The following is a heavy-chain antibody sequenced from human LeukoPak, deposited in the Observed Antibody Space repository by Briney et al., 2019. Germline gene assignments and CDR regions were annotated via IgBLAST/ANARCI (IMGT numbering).Heavy chain of an antibody. D-gene: IGHD6-13*01. CDR2: ISAYNGNT. V-gene: IGHV1-18*01. J-gene: IGHJ4*02. CDR1: GYTFTSYD. CDR3: ARGYSNGWYVGNFDY. Sequence: ASVKVSCKASGYTFTSYDINWVRQATGQGLEWMGWISAYNGNTNYAQKLQGRVTMTTDTSTGTAYMELRSLRSDDTAVYYCARGYSNGWYVGNFDYWGQGTLVTVSS.